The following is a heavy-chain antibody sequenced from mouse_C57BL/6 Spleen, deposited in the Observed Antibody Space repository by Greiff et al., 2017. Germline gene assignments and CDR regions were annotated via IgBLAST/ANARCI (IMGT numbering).Heavy chain of an antibody. Sequence: QVQLQQPGAELVRPGSSVKMSCKASGYTFTSYWMDWVKQRPGKGLEWIGNIYPSDSATHYNQKFKDKATLTVDKSSSSAYMQLSSLTSEDSAVYYCARRVYYSYSVYWGQGTTPTASS. J-gene: IGHJ2*01. CDR1: GYTFTSYW. V-gene: IGHV1-61*01. D-gene: IGHD1-1*01. CDR2: IYPSDSAT. CDR3: ARRVYYSYSVY.